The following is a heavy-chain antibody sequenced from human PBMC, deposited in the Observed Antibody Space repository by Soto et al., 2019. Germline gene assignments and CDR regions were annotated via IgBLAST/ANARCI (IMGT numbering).Heavy chain of an antibody. CDR2: ISYGGGTT. J-gene: IGHJ4*02. D-gene: IGHD3-22*01. V-gene: IGHV3-23*01. CDR3: AKNPGYYYDSTGYHFDY. Sequence: GASLRLSCAASEFTFSNYAMRWVRQAPGKGLEWVSAISYGGGTTYYADSVKGRFTISRDNSKNTLYLQMNSLRAEDTAVYYCAKNPGYYYDSTGYHFDYWGQGT. CDR1: EFTFSNYA.